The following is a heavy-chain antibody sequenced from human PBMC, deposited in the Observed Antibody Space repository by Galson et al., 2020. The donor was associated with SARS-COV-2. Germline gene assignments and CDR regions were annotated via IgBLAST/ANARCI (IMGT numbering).Heavy chain of an antibody. CDR1: GFTFSSYS. CDR2: ISRSSSYI. Sequence: KIGESLNISCAASGFTFSSYSMNWVRQAPAKGLEWVSSISRSSSYIYYADSVKGRFTISRDNAKNSLYLQMNSLRAEDTAVYYCARRLPHYYDSSGYYPNAFDIWGQGTMVTVSS. CDR3: ARRLPHYYDSSGYYPNAFDI. J-gene: IGHJ3*02. V-gene: IGHV3-21*01. D-gene: IGHD3-22*01.